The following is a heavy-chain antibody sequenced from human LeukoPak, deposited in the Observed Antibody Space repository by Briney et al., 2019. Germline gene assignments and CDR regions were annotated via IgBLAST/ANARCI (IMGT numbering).Heavy chain of an antibody. CDR2: ISGSGDNT. CDR1: GFTFSSYA. CDR3: AKGSYYDSSGSFYFDY. V-gene: IGHV3-23*01. D-gene: IGHD3-22*01. J-gene: IGHJ4*02. Sequence: QTGGSLRLSSAASGFTFSSYAMSWVRQAPGKGLEWVSGISGSGDNTYYADSVKGRFTISRDNSKNTLYVQVNSLGTEDTAAYYCAKGSYYDSSGSFYFDYWGQGTLVTASS.